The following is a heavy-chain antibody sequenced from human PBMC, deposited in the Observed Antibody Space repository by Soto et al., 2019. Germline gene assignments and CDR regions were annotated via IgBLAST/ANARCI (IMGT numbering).Heavy chain of an antibody. CDR1: GYRFSTYG. D-gene: IGHD6-6*01. V-gene: IGHV1-18*04. CDR2: TNTYNDDR. CDR3: ARERYVASRHSHFDS. Sequence: ASVKVSCKASGYRFSTYGLNWLRQAPGQGLEWLGWTNTYNDDRNYAQKFRGRVTFTTDTSTNTAFMELRSLISDDKAVYFCARERYVASRHSHFDSWGQGTQVTVSS. J-gene: IGHJ4*02.